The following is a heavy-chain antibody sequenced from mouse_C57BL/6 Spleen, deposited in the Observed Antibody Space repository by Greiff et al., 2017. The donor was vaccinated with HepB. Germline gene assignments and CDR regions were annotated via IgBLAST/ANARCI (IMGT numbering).Heavy chain of an antibody. V-gene: IGHV5-6*02. CDR3: ARHLASSPIAMDY. CDR1: GFTFSSYG. Sequence: EVKLVESGGDLVKPGGSLKLSCAASGFTFSSYGMSWVRQTPDNRLEWVATISSGGSYTYYPDSVKGRFTISRDNAKNTLYLQMSSLKSEDTAMYYCARHLASSPIAMDYWGQGTSVTVSS. J-gene: IGHJ4*01. D-gene: IGHD6-1*01. CDR2: ISSGGSYT.